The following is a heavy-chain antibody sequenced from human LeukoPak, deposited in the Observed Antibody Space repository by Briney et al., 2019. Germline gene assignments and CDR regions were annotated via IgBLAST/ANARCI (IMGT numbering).Heavy chain of an antibody. J-gene: IGHJ3*02. CDR1: GGSISSYY. CDR3: ARRTIKGYCSSTSCPKLAFDI. Sequence: SEPLSLTCTVSGGSISSYYWSWIRQPAGKGLEWIGRIYTSGSTNYNPSLKSRVTMSVDTSKNQFSLKLSSVTAADTAVYYCARRTIKGYCSSTSCPKLAFDIWGQGTMVTVSS. CDR2: IYTSGST. V-gene: IGHV4-4*07. D-gene: IGHD2-2*01.